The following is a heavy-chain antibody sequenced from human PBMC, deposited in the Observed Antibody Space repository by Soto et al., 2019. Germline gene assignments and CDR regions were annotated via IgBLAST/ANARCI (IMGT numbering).Heavy chain of an antibody. CDR1: GFTFSTYA. CDR3: AKDGYYYDTSGYYPFDY. CDR2: ISGSDGST. Sequence: EVQLLESGGGLVQPGGSLRLSCAASGFTFSTYAMNWVRQAPGXGXXXXXTISGSDGSTYYADSVKGRFTISRDNSKNTLYLQMNSLRAEDTAVYYCAKDGYYYDTSGYYPFDYWGQGTLVTVSS. J-gene: IGHJ4*02. D-gene: IGHD3-22*01. V-gene: IGHV3-23*01.